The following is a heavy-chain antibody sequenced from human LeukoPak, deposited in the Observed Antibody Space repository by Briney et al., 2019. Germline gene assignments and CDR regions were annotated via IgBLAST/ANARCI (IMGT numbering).Heavy chain of an antibody. J-gene: IGHJ3*02. V-gene: IGHV4-59*01. CDR3: ARGSRFHVLRYFDWQSPNDAFDI. CDR2: IYYSGST. D-gene: IGHD3-9*01. Sequence: SETLSLSCTVSGGSISSYYWSWVRQPPGKGLEWIGYIYYSGSTKYNPSLKSRVTISVDTSKNQFSLKLNSVTAADTAVYYCARGSRFHVLRYFDWQSPNDAFDIWGQGTMVTVSS. CDR1: GGSISSYY.